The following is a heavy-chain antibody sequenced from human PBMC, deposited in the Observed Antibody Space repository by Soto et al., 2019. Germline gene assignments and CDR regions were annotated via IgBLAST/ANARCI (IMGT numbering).Heavy chain of an antibody. CDR3: ARVRDQLLFYYYYGMDV. Sequence: ALRGSCAASGCTLISYTKHWVRQAPGKGLEWVAVISYDGSNKYHADSVKGRFTISRDNSKNTLYLQMNSLRAEDTAVYYCARVRDQLLFYYYYGMDVWGQGTTVIVSS. CDR2: ISYDGSNK. D-gene: IGHD2-2*01. V-gene: IGHV3-30-3*01. CDR1: GCTLISYT. J-gene: IGHJ6*02.